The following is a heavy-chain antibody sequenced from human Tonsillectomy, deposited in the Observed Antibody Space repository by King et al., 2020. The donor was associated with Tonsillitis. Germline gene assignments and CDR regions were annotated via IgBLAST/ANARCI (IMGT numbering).Heavy chain of an antibody. J-gene: IGHJ5*02. CDR2: ISSSSSTI. CDR1: GFTFSSYS. V-gene: IGHV3-48*01. Sequence: VQLVESGGGLVQPGGSLRLSCAASGFTFSSYSMNWVRQAPGKGLEWVSYISSSSSTIYYADSVKGRFTNPRDNAKNSLYLQMNSLRAEDTAVYYCARRYDFWSCYRWFDPWGQGTLVTVSS. CDR3: ARRYDFWSCYRWFDP. D-gene: IGHD3-3*01.